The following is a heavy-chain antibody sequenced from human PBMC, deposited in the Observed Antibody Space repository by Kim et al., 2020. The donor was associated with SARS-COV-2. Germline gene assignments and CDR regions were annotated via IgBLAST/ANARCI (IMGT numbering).Heavy chain of an antibody. CDR2: ISYDGSNK. J-gene: IGHJ4*02. D-gene: IGHD4-17*01. Sequence: GGSLRLSCAASGFTFSSYAMHWVRQAPGKGLEWVAVISYDGSNKYYADSVKGRFTISRDNSKNTLYLQMNSLRAEDTAVYYCAREKGSMRTTVPPPDYWGQGTLVTVSS. CDR3: AREKGSMRTTVPPPDY. V-gene: IGHV3-30-3*01. CDR1: GFTFSSYA.